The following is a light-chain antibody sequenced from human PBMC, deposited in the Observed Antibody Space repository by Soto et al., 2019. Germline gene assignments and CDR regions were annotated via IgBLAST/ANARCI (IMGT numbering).Light chain of an antibody. Sequence: QSALAQPPSVSGSPGQSVAISCTGTSSDVGSYNRVSWYQQPPGAAPKLMIYEVGNRPSGVPDRFSGSKSGNTASLTISGLQAEDEADYYCNSYTGSSTYVLGTGTKVTVL. CDR2: EVG. CDR3: NSYTGSSTYV. J-gene: IGLJ1*01. V-gene: IGLV2-18*02. CDR1: SSDVGSYNR.